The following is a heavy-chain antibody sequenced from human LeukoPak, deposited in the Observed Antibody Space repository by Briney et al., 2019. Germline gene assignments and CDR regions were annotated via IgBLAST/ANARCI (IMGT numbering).Heavy chain of an antibody. CDR1: GFTVSSNY. J-gene: IGHJ6*02. Sequence: GSLRLSCAASGFTVSSNYMSWVRQAPGKGLEWVSVIYSGGSTYYADSVKGRFTISRDNSKNTLYLQMNSLRAEDTAVYYCAGLTLYYYYGMDVWGQGTTVTVSS. V-gene: IGHV3-53*01. CDR3: AGLTLYYYYGMDV. D-gene: IGHD1-14*01. CDR2: IYSGGST.